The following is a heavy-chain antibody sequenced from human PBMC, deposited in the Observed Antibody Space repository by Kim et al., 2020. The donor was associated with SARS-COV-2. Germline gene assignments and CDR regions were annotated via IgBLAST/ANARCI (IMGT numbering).Heavy chain of an antibody. J-gene: IGHJ5*02. D-gene: IGHD3-22*01. CDR2: IYYSGST. Sequence: SETLSLTCTVSGGSISSYYWSWIRQPPGKGLEWIGYIYYSGSTNYNPSLKSRVTISVDTSKNQFSLKLSSVTAADTAVYYCAREVVTFRKGGNWFDPWGQGTLVTVSS. CDR3: AREVVTFRKGGNWFDP. V-gene: IGHV4-59*01. CDR1: GGSISSYY.